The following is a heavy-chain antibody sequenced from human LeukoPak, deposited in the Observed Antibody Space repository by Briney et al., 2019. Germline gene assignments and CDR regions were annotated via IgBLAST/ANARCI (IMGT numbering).Heavy chain of an antibody. J-gene: IGHJ4*02. V-gene: IGHV3-48*03. CDR3: ASSSGGDCYFFG. D-gene: IGHD2-21*02. CDR1: GFSFSNYE. Sequence: PGGSLRLSCAASGFSFSNYEMNWVRQAPGKGLEWVSYISSSGSTIYYADSVKGRFTISRDNAKNSLYLQMNSLRAEDTAVYYCASSSGGDCYFFGWGQGTLVTVSS. CDR2: ISSSGSTI.